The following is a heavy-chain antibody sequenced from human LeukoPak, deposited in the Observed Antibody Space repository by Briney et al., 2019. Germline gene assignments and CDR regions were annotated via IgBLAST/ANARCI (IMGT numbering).Heavy chain of an antibody. CDR3: ARDAGSGSYRGRAFDI. D-gene: IGHD1-26*01. J-gene: IGHJ3*02. CDR1: GGSISSGGYS. Sequence: SQTLSLTCAVSGGSISSGGYSWSWIRQPPGKGLEWIGYIYHSGSTYYNPSLKSRVTISVDRSKNQFSLKLSSVTAADTAVYYCARDAGSGSYRGRAFDIWGQGTMVTVSS. CDR2: IYHSGST. V-gene: IGHV4-30-2*01.